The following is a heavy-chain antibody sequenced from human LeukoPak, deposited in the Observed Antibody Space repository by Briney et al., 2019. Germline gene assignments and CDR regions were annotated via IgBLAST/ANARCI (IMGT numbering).Heavy chain of an antibody. Sequence: GESLEISCKGSGYNFTTYWVAWGRQVPGKGLEWMGIIYPGDSDIRYSPSFQGQVSISAEKSISTAYLQWSSLKASDTAKYYCARFYSYTMDVWGPGTTVTVSS. V-gene: IGHV5-51*01. J-gene: IGHJ6*01. CDR1: GYNFTTYW. CDR2: IYPGDSDI. CDR3: ARFYSYTMDV.